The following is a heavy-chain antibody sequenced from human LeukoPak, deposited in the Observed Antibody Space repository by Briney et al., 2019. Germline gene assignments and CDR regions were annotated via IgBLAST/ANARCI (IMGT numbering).Heavy chain of an antibody. J-gene: IGHJ4*02. Sequence: GGPLRLSCAASRFPFSSYAMGWARPAPGKGLEWVSGLSGGVGSTYYADSVKGRFTISRDNSKNSLYLQMNSLRAEDTGIYFCAKMRGSSCYTDIDYWGQGTLVTVSS. D-gene: IGHD2-2*02. CDR1: RFPFSSYA. CDR3: AKMRGSSCYTDIDY. CDR2: LSGGVGST. V-gene: IGHV3-23*01.